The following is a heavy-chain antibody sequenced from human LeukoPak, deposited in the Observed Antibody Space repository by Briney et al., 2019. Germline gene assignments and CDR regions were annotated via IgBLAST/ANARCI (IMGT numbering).Heavy chain of an antibody. CDR3: AREDDYGSGSYLNYFDY. D-gene: IGHD3-10*01. J-gene: IGHJ4*02. Sequence: GGSLRLSCAASGFTFSSYSMNWVRQAPGKGLEWVSSISSSSSYIYYADSVKGRFTISRDNAKNSLYLQMNSLRAEDTAVYYCAREDDYGSGSYLNYFDYWGQGTLVTVSS. CDR2: ISSSSSYI. V-gene: IGHV3-21*01. CDR1: GFTFSSYS.